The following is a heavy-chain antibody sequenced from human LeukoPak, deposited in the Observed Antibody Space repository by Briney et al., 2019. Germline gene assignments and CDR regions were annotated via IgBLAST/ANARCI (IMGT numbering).Heavy chain of an antibody. V-gene: IGHV4-34*01. CDR1: GGSFSGYY. Sequence: PSETLSLTCAVYGGSFSGYYWSWIRQPPGKGREWIGEINHSGSTNYNPSLKSRVTISVDTSKNQFSLKLSSVTAADTAVYYCARRERWLQIGAFDIWGQGTMVTVSS. D-gene: IGHD5-24*01. CDR2: INHSGST. CDR3: ARRERWLQIGAFDI. J-gene: IGHJ3*02.